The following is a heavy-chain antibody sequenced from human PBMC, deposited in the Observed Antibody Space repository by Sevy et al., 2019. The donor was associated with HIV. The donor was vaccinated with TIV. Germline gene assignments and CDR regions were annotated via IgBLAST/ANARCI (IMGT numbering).Heavy chain of an antibody. Sequence: GGSLRLSCAASGFTFSSYGMHWVRQAPGKGLEWVAVISYDGSKKYYADSVKGRFTISRDNSKNTLYLQMNSLRAEDTAVYYCAKDNGSGYYTCWFDPWGQGTLVTVSS. V-gene: IGHV3-30*18. CDR1: GFTFSSYG. J-gene: IGHJ5*02. D-gene: IGHD3-3*01. CDR2: ISYDGSKK. CDR3: AKDNGSGYYTCWFDP.